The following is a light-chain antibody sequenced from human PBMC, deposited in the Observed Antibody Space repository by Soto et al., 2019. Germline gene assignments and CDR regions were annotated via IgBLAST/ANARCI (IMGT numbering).Light chain of an antibody. CDR2: DVS. CDR1: SSDVGGSDF. J-gene: IGLJ1*01. V-gene: IGLV2-14*01. CDR3: SSYTSSRSYV. Sequence: QSVLTQPASVSGSPGQSITISCTGTSSDVGGSDFVSWHQQHPGKAPKLMIYDVSKWPSGVSNRFSGSKSGNTASLTISGLQAEDEADYYCSSYTSSRSYVFGTGTKLNVL.